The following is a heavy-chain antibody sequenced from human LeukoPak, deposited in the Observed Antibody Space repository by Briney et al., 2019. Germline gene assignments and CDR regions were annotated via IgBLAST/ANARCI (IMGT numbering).Heavy chain of an antibody. CDR1: GGSFSGYY. J-gene: IGHJ6*02. CDR3: ARGSFHCSSTSCYESYYYYYGMDV. CDR2: INHSGST. V-gene: IGHV4-34*01. Sequence: PSETLSLTCAVYGGSFSGYYCSWIRQPPGKGLEWIGEINHSGSTNYNPSLKSRVTISVDTSKNQFSLKLSSVTAADTAVYYCARGSFHCSSTSCYESYYYYYGMDVWGQGTTVTVSS. D-gene: IGHD2-2*01.